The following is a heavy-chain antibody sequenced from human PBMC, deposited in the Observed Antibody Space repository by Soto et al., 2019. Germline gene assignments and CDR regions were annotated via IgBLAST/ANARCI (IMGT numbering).Heavy chain of an antibody. CDR2: ISAYNGDT. Sequence: GASVKVSCKASGYTFTSYGISWVRQAPGQGLEWMGWISAYNGDTNYAQKFQGRVTMTTDTSTSTAYMELTSLRSDDTAVYYCARGGPTVTTTKYFHHWGQGTLVTVSS. D-gene: IGHD4-17*01. J-gene: IGHJ1*01. V-gene: IGHV1-18*01. CDR1: GYTFTSYG. CDR3: ARGGPTVTTTKYFHH.